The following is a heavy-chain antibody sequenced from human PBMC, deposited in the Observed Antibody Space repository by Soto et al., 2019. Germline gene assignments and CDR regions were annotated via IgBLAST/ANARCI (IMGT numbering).Heavy chain of an antibody. V-gene: IGHV4-31*03. D-gene: IGHD2-2*01. CDR1: GASLHIGGYY. CDR2: IYYTGVT. CDR3: ARCGSRTANWLDP. J-gene: IGHJ5*02. Sequence: SETLSLTCTVSGASLHIGGYYWAWIRQNPGKGLEWIGYIYYTGVTYYNPSLGSRVNISVDTSKNQFSLELTSVTAAVTAVYYCARCGSRTANWLDPVYQGLLVTVSS.